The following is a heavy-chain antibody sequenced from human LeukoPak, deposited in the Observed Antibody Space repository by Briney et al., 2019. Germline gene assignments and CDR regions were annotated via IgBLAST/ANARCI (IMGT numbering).Heavy chain of an antibody. CDR3: ARTSPVTANFDS. CDR2: IDGSGAIT. CDR1: GFTFSTYA. V-gene: IGHV3-23*01. J-gene: IGHJ4*02. D-gene: IGHD4-11*01. Sequence: PGGSLRLSCAASGFTFSTYAMGWVRQAPGKGLEWVSAIDGSGAITFYADSVKGRFAISRDNSKNTLYLQMNSLRPEDTAVYSCARTSPVTANFDSWGQGTLVIVSS.